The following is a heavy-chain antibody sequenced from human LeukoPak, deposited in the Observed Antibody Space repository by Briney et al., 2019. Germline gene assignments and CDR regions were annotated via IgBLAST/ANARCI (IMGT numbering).Heavy chain of an antibody. CDR3: ATSESGCSGSCLDY. J-gene: IGHJ4*02. V-gene: IGHV1-24*01. Sequence: ASVKVSCKVSGYTLTELSMHWVRQAPGKGLEWMGGFDPEDGETIYAQKFQGRVTMTEDTSTDTAYMELSSLRSEDTAVYYCATSESGCSGSCLDYWGQGTLVTVSS. CDR2: FDPEDGET. CDR1: GYTLTELS. D-gene: IGHD1-26*01.